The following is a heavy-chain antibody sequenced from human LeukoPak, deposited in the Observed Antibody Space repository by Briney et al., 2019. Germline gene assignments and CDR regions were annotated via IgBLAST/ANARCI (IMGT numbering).Heavy chain of an antibody. V-gene: IGHV4-39*01. Sequence: SETLSLTCTVSGGSISSSSYYWGWIRQSPGKGLEWIGSIYYSGSTYYNPSLKSRVTISVDTSKNQFSLKLSSVTAADTAVYYCARTLYSYGYIWFDPWGQGTLVTVSS. CDR3: ARTLYSYGYIWFDP. CDR1: GGSISSSSYY. CDR2: IYYSGST. J-gene: IGHJ5*02. D-gene: IGHD5-18*01.